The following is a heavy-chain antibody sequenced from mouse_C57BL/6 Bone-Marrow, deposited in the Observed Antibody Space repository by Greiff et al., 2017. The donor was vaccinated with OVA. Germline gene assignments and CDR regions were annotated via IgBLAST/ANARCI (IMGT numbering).Heavy chain of an antibody. Sequence: VQLQQSGHVLVKPGASVKMSCKASGYTFTDYYMNWVKQSHGKSLEWIGVINPYNGGTSYNQKFKGKATLTVDKSSSTAYMELNSLTSEDSAVYYCARDRYYGSSPGFAYWGQGTLVTVSA. D-gene: IGHD1-1*01. V-gene: IGHV1-19*01. CDR3: ARDRYYGSSPGFAY. CDR2: INPYNGGT. CDR1: GYTFTDYY. J-gene: IGHJ3*01.